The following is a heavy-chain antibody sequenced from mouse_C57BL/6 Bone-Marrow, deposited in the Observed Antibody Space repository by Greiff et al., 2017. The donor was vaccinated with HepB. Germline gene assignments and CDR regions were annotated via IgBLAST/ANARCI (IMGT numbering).Heavy chain of an antibody. CDR1: GYTFTDYN. V-gene: IGHV1-18*01. CDR2: INPNNGGT. Sequence: VQLQQSGPELVKPGASVKIPCKASGYTFTDYNMDWVKQSHGKSLEWIGDINPNNGGTIYNQKFKGKATLTVDKSSSTAYMELRSLTSEDTAVYYCARQEAYYGSSFYWYFDVWGTGTTVTVSS. D-gene: IGHD1-1*01. CDR3: ARQEAYYGSSFYWYFDV. J-gene: IGHJ1*03.